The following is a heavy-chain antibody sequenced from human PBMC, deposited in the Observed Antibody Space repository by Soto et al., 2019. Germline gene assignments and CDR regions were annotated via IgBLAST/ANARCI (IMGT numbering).Heavy chain of an antibody. J-gene: IGHJ4*02. CDR2: IYYSGST. D-gene: IGHD5-12*01. CDR1: GGSISSSSYY. CDR3: ARHRGDIVATIFSRFDY. V-gene: IGHV4-39*01. Sequence: QLQLQESGPGLVKPSETLSLTCTVSGGSISSSSYYWGWIRQPRGKGLEWIGSIYYSGSTYYNPSLKSRVTISVDTSKNQFSLKLSSVTAADTAVYYCARHRGDIVATIFSRFDYWGQGTLVTVSS.